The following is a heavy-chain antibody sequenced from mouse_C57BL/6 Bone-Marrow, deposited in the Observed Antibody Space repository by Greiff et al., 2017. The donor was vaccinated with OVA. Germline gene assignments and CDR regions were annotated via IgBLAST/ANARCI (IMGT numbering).Heavy chain of an antibody. J-gene: IGHJ2*01. V-gene: IGHV1-54*01. Sequence: QVQLQQSGAELVRPGTSVKVSCKASGYAFTNYLIEWVKQRPGQGLEWIGVINPGSGGTNYNEKFKGKATLTADKSSSTAYMQLSSLTSEDSAVYVCARSVANWDRKDYWGQGTTLTVSS. D-gene: IGHD4-1*01. CDR2: INPGSGGT. CDR3: ARSVANWDRKDY. CDR1: GYAFTNYL.